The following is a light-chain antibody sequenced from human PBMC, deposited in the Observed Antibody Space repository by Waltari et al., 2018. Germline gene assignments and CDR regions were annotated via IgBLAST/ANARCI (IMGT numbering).Light chain of an antibody. CDR3: MEALRTRWG. J-gene: IGKJ1*01. V-gene: IGKV2-28*01. CDR1: QSLLHSNGFHY. CDR2: LGS. Sequence: DIVMTQSPLSLPVTPGEPASISCRSSQSLLHSNGFHYLDWYLQRQGQPPQLLPYLGSRRAPGDPDRFRGDASGTDFTLKLSRVGAEDVGVYYCMEALRTRWGFGQGTKVES.